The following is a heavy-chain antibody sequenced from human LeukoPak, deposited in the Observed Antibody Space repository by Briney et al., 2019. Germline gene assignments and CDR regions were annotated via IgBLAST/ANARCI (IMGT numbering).Heavy chain of an antibody. CDR1: GFTFSSYG. D-gene: IGHD5-24*01. CDR3: AKAEMADLDY. Sequence: GGSLRLSCAASGFTFSSYGMHWVRQAPGKGLEWVAVISYDGSNRYYADSVKGRFTISRDNSKNTLYLQMNSLRAEDTAVYYCAKAEMADLDYWGQGTLVTVSS. V-gene: IGHV3-30*18. J-gene: IGHJ4*02. CDR2: ISYDGSNR.